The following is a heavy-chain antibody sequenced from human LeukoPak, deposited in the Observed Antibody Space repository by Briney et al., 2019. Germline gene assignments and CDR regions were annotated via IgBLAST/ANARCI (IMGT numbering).Heavy chain of an antibody. D-gene: IGHD3-10*01. J-gene: IGHJ3*02. Sequence: ASVKVSCKASGYTFTGYYMHWVRQAPGQGLEWMGWINPNSGATNYAQKFQGRVTMTRDTSISTAYMELSRLRSDDTAVYYCARAGSMVRGVIIIWGAFDIWGQGTKVTVSS. CDR1: GYTFTGYY. CDR2: INPNSGAT. V-gene: IGHV1-2*02. CDR3: ARAGSMVRGVIIIWGAFDI.